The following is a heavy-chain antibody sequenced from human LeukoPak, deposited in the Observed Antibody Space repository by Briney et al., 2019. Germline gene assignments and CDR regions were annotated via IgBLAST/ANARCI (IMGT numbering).Heavy chain of an antibody. CDR2: ISYDGSNE. CDR3: ARVGYYASGPFSYFDY. J-gene: IGHJ4*02. CDR1: GXTFSGYA. V-gene: IGHV3-30-3*01. Sequence: PGRSLRLSCAASGXTFSGYAVHWVRQAPGKGLECVAVISYDGSNEYYADSVRGRFTISRDNSKNTLYLQMNSLSVEDTAVYYCARVGYYASGPFSYFDYWGQGTLVTVSS. D-gene: IGHD3-10*01.